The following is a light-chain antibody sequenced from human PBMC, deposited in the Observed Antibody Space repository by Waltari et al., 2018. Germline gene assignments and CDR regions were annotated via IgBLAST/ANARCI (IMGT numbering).Light chain of an antibody. CDR1: SNNVGNQG. V-gene: IGLV10-54*04. CDR2: RNK. J-gene: IGLJ1*01. CDR3: SAWDSSLSGYV. Sequence: QAGLTQPPSVSKDLKKTATLTCTGNSNNVGNQGAAWLQHHQGHPPKLLSYRNKNRPSGISERFSAYRSGNTAFLTITGLQPEDEADYYCSAWDSSLSGYVFGTGTRLTVL.